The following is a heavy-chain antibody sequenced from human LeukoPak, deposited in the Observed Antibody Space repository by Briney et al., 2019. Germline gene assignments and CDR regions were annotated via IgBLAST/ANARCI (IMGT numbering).Heavy chain of an antibody. CDR1: GFTSTSYW. J-gene: IGHJ4*02. CDR2: INHDGTDK. CDR3: ARGTIAAAGYYYFDY. D-gene: IGHD6-13*01. V-gene: IGHV3-7*04. Sequence: GGSLRLSCAASGFTSTSYWMTWVRQAPGKGLHWVANINHDGTDKNYADSVKGRFTISRDNAKRSVFLQMNSLRAEDTAVYYCARGTIAAAGYYYFDYWGQGTQVTVSS.